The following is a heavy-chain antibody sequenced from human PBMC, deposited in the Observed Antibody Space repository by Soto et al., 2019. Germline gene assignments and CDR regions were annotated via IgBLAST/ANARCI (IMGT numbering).Heavy chain of an antibody. CDR3: AKGEELLSRFYYYGMDV. J-gene: IGHJ6*02. Sequence: PGGSLRLSCAASGFTFSSYAMSWVRQAPGKGLEWVSAISGSGGSIYYADSVKGRFTISRDNSKNTLYLQMNSLKAEDTAVYYCAKGEELLSRFYYYGMDVWGQGTTVTVSS. CDR2: ISGSGGSI. CDR1: GFTFSSYA. D-gene: IGHD3-10*01. V-gene: IGHV3-23*01.